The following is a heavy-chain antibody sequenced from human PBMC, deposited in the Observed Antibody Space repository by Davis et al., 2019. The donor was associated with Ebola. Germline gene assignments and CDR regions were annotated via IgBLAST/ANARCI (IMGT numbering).Heavy chain of an antibody. J-gene: IGHJ6*04. D-gene: IGHD6-13*01. V-gene: IGHV1-18*01. CDR1: GYTFRNSA. CDR3: ARVGGIAAAGSMDV. Sequence: AASVKVSCKASGYTFRNSAISWVRQAPGQGLEWMGWIIAYHGNTNYAQILQGRVTMTTDTSTGTAYMELSRLRSDDTAVYYCARVGGIAAAGSMDVWGKGTTVTVSS. CDR2: IIAYHGNT.